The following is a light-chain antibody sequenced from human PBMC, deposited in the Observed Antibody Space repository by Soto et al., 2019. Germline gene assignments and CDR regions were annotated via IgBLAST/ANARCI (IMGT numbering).Light chain of an antibody. CDR3: SSFAGSPVV. J-gene: IGLJ2*01. CDR2: EVS. Sequence: QSALTQPPSASGSPGQSVTITCSGTSSDVGEENYVSWYQQHPGKVPKLILYEVSKQPSGVPDRFSGSRSGNTASLTVSGLQAEDEADYYCSSFAGSPVVFGGGTKLTVL. V-gene: IGLV2-8*01. CDR1: SSDVGEENY.